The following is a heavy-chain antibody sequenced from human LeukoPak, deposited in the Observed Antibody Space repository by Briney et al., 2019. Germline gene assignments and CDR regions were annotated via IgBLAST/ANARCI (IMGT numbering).Heavy chain of an antibody. CDR2: MNPNSGNT. J-gene: IGHJ4*02. Sequence: ASVKVSCKASGYTFTSYDINWVRQATGQGLEWMGWMNPNSGNTGYAQKFQGRVTMTRNTSISTAYMELSSLRSEDTAVYYCARGVAAAWAFRNGHGLRIDYWGQGTLVTVSS. CDR3: ARGVAAAWAFRNGHGLRIDY. CDR1: GYTFTSYD. D-gene: IGHD6-13*01. V-gene: IGHV1-8*01.